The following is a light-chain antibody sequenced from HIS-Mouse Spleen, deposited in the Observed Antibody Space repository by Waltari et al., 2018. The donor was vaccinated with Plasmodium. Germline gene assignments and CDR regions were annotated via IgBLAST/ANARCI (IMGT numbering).Light chain of an antibody. CDR1: PSISSW. CDR3: QQYNSYWT. CDR2: KAS. Sequence: DIQMTQSPSPLSASVGDSVTITCRASPSISSWLAWYQQKPGKAPKRLIYKASSLESGVPSRFSGSGSGTEFTLTISSLQPDDFATYYCQQYNSYWTFGQGTKVEIK. V-gene: IGKV1-5*03. J-gene: IGKJ1*01.